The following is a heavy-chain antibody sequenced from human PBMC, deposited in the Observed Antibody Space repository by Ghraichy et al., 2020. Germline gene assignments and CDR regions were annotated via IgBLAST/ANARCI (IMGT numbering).Heavy chain of an antibody. J-gene: IGHJ5*02. CDR3: ARVGNKTYYDFWSGYFRGLGNNWFDP. V-gene: IGHV1-18*04. CDR2: ISAYNGNT. CDR1: GYTFTSYG. D-gene: IGHD3-3*01. Sequence: ASVKVSCKASGYTFTSYGISWVRQAPGQGLEWMGWISAYNGNTNYAQKLQGRVTMTTDTSTSTAYMELRSLRSDDTAVYYCARVGNKTYYDFWSGYFRGLGNNWFDPWGQGTLVTVSS.